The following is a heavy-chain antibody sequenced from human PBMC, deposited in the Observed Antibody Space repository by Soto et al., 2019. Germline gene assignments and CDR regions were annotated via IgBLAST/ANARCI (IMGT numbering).Heavy chain of an antibody. V-gene: IGHV4-31*03. Sequence: PSETLSLTCTVSGGSISSGGYYWSWIRQHPGKGLEWIGYIYYSGNTYYNPSLKSRVTISVDTSKNQFSLKLSSVTAADTAVYYCARHPSNFWFDPWGQGTLVTVSS. CDR2: IYYSGNT. CDR3: ARHPSNFWFDP. D-gene: IGHD4-4*01. CDR1: GGSISSGGYY. J-gene: IGHJ5*02.